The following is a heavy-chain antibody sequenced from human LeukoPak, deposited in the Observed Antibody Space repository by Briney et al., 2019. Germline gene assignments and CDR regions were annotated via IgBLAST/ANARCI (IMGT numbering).Heavy chain of an antibody. Sequence: PSETLSLTCAVYGGSFSGYYWSWIRQPPGKGLEWIGEINHSGSTNYNPSLKSRVTISVDTSKNQFSLKLSSVTAADTAVYYCARGPRCTNGVCYKRLVHYWGQGTLVTVSS. V-gene: IGHV4-34*01. J-gene: IGHJ4*02. CDR1: GGSFSGYY. CDR2: INHSGST. CDR3: ARGPRCTNGVCYKRLVHY. D-gene: IGHD2-8*01.